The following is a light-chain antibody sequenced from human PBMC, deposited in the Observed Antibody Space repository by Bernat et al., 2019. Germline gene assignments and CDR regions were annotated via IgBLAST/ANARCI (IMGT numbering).Light chain of an antibody. CDR1: QSLLHSNGYNY. CDR3: MQALQTPYT. V-gene: IGKV2-28*01. J-gene: IGKJ2*01. CDR2: LGS. Sequence: DIVMTQSPLSRPVTPGEPASISCRSSQSLLHSNGYNYLDWYVQKPGQSPQLLIYLGSSRASGVPDRFSGSGSGKDFTLKISRVEAEDVGVYYCMQALQTPYTFGQGTKLEIK.